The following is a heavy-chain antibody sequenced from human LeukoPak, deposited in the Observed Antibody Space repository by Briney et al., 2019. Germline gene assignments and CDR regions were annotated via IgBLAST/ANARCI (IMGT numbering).Heavy chain of an antibody. J-gene: IGHJ4*02. CDR1: GFTFSSYA. CDR2: ISGSGGST. Sequence: SGGSLRPSCAASGFTFSSYAMSWVRQAPGKGLEWVSAISGSGGSTYYADSVKGRFTISRDNSKNTLYLQMNSLRAEDTAVYYCAKDLKFIAAAGTLYYWGQGTLVTVSS. D-gene: IGHD6-13*01. CDR3: AKDLKFIAAAGTLYY. V-gene: IGHV3-23*01.